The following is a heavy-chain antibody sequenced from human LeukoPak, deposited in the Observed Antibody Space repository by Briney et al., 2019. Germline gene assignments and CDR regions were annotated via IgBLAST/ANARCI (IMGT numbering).Heavy chain of an antibody. D-gene: IGHD6-19*01. J-gene: IGHJ6*02. CDR1: GGSISSGSYY. CDR3: AAVADTADYYGMDV. Sequence: PSETLSLTCTVSGGSISSGSYYWSWIRQPAGKTLEWIGRIYTSGNTNYNPSLKSRVTISVDTSKNQFSLKLSSVTVADTAVYYRAAVADTADYYGMDVWGQGTTVTVSS. V-gene: IGHV4-61*02. CDR2: IYTSGNT.